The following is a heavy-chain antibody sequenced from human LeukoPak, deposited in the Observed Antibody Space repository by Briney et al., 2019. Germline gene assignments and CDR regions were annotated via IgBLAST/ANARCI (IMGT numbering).Heavy chain of an antibody. CDR3: ARDLRIYCSSTSCYTSHY. D-gene: IGHD2-2*02. Sequence: ASVKVSCKASGYTFTSYGISWVRRAPGQGLEWMGWISAYNGNTNYAQKLQGGVTMTTDTSTSTAYMELRSLRSDDTAVYYCARDLRIYCSSTSCYTSHYWGQGTLVTVSS. CDR2: ISAYNGNT. J-gene: IGHJ4*02. V-gene: IGHV1-18*01. CDR1: GYTFTSYG.